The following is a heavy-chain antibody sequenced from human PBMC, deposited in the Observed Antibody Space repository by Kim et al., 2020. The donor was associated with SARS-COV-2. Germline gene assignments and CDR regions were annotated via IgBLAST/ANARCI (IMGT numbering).Heavy chain of an antibody. Sequence: SYAQKFQGRVTMTRETSTSTVYMELSSLRSEDTAVYYCAREQHNWNDLDYWGQGTLVTVSS. CDR3: AREQHNWNDLDY. J-gene: IGHJ4*02. D-gene: IGHD1-20*01. V-gene: IGHV1-46*01.